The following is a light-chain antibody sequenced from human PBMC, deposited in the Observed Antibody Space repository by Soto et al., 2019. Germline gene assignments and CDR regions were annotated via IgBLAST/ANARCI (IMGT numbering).Light chain of an antibody. Sequence: QSVLTQPPSTSGTPGQRVTISCSGSSSNIGSNYVYWYQQLRGTAPKLLIYRNDQRPSGVPDRFSGSKSGTSASLAISGLRSEDEADYYCAAWDDSLSAWVFGGGTKVTVL. J-gene: IGLJ3*02. V-gene: IGLV1-47*01. CDR1: SSNIGSNY. CDR2: RND. CDR3: AAWDDSLSAWV.